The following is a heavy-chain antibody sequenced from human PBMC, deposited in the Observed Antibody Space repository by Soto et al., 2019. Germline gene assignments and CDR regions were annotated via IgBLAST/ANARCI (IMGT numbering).Heavy chain of an antibody. CDR2: VIPIFGTA. J-gene: IGHJ3*02. V-gene: IGHV1-69*13. D-gene: IGHD2-15*01. CDR3: ARWGNSGSGAFDI. Sequence: AASVKVSCKASGGTFSSYAISWVRQAPGQGLEWMGGVIPIFGTANYAQKFQGRVTITADESTSTAYMELSSLRSEDTAVYYCARWGNSGSGAFDIWGQGTMVTVSS. CDR1: GGTFSSYA.